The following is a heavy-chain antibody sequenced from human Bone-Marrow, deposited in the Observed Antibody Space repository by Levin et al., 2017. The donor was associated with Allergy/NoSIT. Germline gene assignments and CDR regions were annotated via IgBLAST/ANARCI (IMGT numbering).Heavy chain of an antibody. CDR1: GFTFSRYW. J-gene: IGHJ4*02. V-gene: IGHV3-74*01. Sequence: PGESLKISCEASGFTFSRYWMYWVRQGPGKGLVWVSEINSDGTTTNYADSVKGRFTISRDNAKNRLFLQMNSLRAEDTAVYYCARDREMSGYYRPINWGQGTLVTVSP. CDR2: INSDGTTT. CDR3: ARDREMSGYYRPIN. D-gene: IGHD3-22*01.